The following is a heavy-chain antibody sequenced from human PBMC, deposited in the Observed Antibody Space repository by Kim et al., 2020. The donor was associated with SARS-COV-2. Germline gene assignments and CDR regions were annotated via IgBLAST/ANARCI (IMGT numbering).Heavy chain of an antibody. D-gene: IGHD6-19*01. J-gene: IGHJ4*02. CDR1: GFTFSDYY. V-gene: IGHV3-11*01. Sequence: GGSLRLSCAASGFTFSDYYMSWIRQAPGKGLEWVSYISSSGSTIYYADSVKGRFTISRDNAKNSLYLQMNSLRAEDTAVYYCVLNSSGWYIIDYWGQGTLVTVSS. CDR3: VLNSSGWYIIDY. CDR2: ISSSGSTI.